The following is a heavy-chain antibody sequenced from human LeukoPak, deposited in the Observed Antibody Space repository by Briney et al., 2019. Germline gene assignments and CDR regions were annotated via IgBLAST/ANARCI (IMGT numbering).Heavy chain of an antibody. CDR1: GFTFSSYS. J-gene: IGHJ4*02. CDR2: ISSSSSYI. D-gene: IGHD1-26*01. CDR3: AKGVYGGSSGGFYFDY. V-gene: IGHV3-21*01. Sequence: GGSLRLSCAASGFTFSSYSMNWVRQAPGKGLEWVSSISSSSSYIYYADSVKGRFTISRDNAKNSLYLQMNSLRSEDTAVYYCAKGVYGGSSGGFYFDYWGQGALVTVSS.